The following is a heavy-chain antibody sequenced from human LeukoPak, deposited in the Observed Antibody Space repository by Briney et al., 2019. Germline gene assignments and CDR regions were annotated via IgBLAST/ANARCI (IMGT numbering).Heavy chain of an antibody. Sequence: GASVKVSCKTSGYTFTNYVISWVRQAPGQGLEWMGWISGYNGNINYAQKVQDRVTMTTDTSTSTAYMELRSLRSGDTAVYYCARDHYDRSGYSDYWGQGTLVTVSS. CDR1: GYTFTNYV. CDR2: ISGYNGNI. CDR3: ARDHYDRSGYSDY. J-gene: IGHJ4*02. D-gene: IGHD3-22*01. V-gene: IGHV1-18*01.